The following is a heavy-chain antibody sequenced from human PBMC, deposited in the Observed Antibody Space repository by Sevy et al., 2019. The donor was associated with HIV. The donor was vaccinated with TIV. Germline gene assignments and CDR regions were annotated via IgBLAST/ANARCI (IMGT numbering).Heavy chain of an antibody. CDR1: GASISTYY. V-gene: IGHV4-59*01. Sequence: SETLSLTCTVSGASISTYYWSWIRQPPGKGLEWIGYIYYSGSTNYNPSLKSRVTISVDTSKNQFSLNLSSVTAADTAVYYCARGQYSYGYWREFDYWGQGTLVTVS. D-gene: IGHD5-18*01. J-gene: IGHJ4*02. CDR2: IYYSGST. CDR3: ARGQYSYGYWREFDY.